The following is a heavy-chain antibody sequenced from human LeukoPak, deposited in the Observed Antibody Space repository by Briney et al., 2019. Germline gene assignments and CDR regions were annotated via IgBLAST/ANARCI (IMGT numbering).Heavy chain of an antibody. CDR3: ARVTAVAGTSVGVDA. J-gene: IGHJ4*02. Sequence: GGSLRLSCTASRFTFRNYEMNWVRQAPGKGLEWVALIRYDGSNKYYADSVKGRFTISRDNSKNTLYLQMNSLRAEDTAVYYCARVTAVAGTSVGVDAWGQGILVTVSS. D-gene: IGHD6-19*01. CDR1: RFTFRNYE. V-gene: IGHV3-33*08. CDR2: IRYDGSNK.